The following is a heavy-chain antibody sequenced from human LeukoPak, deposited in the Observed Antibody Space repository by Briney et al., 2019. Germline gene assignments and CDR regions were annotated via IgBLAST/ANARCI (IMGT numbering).Heavy chain of an antibody. D-gene: IGHD2-21*02. CDR3: ARAVPGRWIRQRGDCCRIDY. J-gene: IGHJ4*02. V-gene: IGHV4-34*01. Sequence: SETLSLTCAVYGGSFSGYYWSWIRQSPGKGLEWIGEINHSGSTNYNPSLKSRVTISVDTSKNQFSLKLSSVTAADTAVYYCARAVPGRWIRQRGDCCRIDYWGQGTLVTVSS. CDR1: GGSFSGYY. CDR2: INHSGST.